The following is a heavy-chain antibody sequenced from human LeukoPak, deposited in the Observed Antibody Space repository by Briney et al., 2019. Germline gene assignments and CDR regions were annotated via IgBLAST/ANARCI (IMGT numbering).Heavy chain of an antibody. V-gene: IGHV1-8*03. CDR1: GYTFTSYD. CDR3: ARVESNYYYYYMDV. CDR2: MNPNSGNT. Sequence: ASVKVSCKASGYTFTSYDINWVRQATGQGLEWMGWMNPNSGNTGYAQKFQGRVTITRNTSISTAYMELSRLRSDDTAVYYCARVESNYYYYYMDVWGKGTTVTVSS. J-gene: IGHJ6*03.